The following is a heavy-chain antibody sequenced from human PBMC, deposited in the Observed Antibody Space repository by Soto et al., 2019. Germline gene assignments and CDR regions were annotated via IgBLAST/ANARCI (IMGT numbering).Heavy chain of an antibody. Sequence: PVGSLRLSCGASVFAFRNYAFHCVRHSPGKWLEWVAVISFDGTKKHYADSVKGRFTISRDDFKSTVFLQVDSVRPDDAALYFCAREDAYNDSYFYYGVDVWGQGAAVTVSS. V-gene: IGHV3-30-3*01. CDR1: VFAFRNYA. D-gene: IGHD1-1*01. J-gene: IGHJ6*02. CDR2: ISFDGTKK. CDR3: AREDAYNDSYFYYGVDV.